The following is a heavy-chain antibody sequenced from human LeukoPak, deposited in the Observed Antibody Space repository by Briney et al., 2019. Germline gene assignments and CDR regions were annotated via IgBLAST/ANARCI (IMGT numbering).Heavy chain of an antibody. Sequence: ASVTVSCKASGGTFSSYAISWVRQAPGQGLEWMGGIIPIFGTANYAQKFQGRVTITADESTSTAYMELSSLRSEDTAVYYCARDKRVAARTGGNYYYGMDVWGQGTTVTVSS. CDR1: GGTFSSYA. D-gene: IGHD6-6*01. V-gene: IGHV1-69*13. CDR3: ARDKRVAARTGGNYYYGMDV. J-gene: IGHJ6*02. CDR2: IIPIFGTA.